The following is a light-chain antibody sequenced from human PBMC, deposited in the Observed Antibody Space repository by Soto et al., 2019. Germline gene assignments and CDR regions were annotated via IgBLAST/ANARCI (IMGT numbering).Light chain of an antibody. CDR3: QQYNSNWT. Sequence: DIQMTQSPSTLSASVGDRVTITCRASQSISSWLAWYQQKPGKAPKLLIYKASSLESGVPSRFIGSGSGTEFTLTITSLQPDDFATYYCQQYNSNWTFGQGTKVEIK. CDR1: QSISSW. CDR2: KAS. J-gene: IGKJ1*01. V-gene: IGKV1-5*03.